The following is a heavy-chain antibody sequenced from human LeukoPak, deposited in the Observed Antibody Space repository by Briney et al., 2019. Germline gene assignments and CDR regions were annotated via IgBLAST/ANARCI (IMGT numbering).Heavy chain of an antibody. CDR1: GFTFSNYA. CDR3: AKHSDASGSYYFDY. V-gene: IGHV3-23*01. Sequence: GGSLRLSCAASGFTFSNYAMGWVRQAPGKGLEWVSSISGTGGTTYYAESVKGRFIISRDNSKNTLYLRRSSLRVEDTARYFCAKHSDASGSYYFDYWGQGILVTVSS. CDR2: ISGTGGTT. J-gene: IGHJ4*02. D-gene: IGHD6-19*01.